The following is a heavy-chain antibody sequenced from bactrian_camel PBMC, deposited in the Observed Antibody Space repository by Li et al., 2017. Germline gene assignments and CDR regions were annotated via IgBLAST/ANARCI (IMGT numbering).Heavy chain of an antibody. D-gene: IGHD3*01. J-gene: IGHJ4*01. CDR1: GFTFRTSP. V-gene: IGHV3-1*01. Sequence: VQLVESGGGLAQLGRSVTLSCTAQGFTFRTSPMGWLRQPPGKAMEWVSDIGASGATADYETFAKGRFTISRDSAKTTLFLEMNSLKPDDTAMYYCATGVYCANVLSPSEYDTWGQGTQVTVSS. CDR2: IGASGATA. CDR3: ATGVYCANVLSPSEYDT.